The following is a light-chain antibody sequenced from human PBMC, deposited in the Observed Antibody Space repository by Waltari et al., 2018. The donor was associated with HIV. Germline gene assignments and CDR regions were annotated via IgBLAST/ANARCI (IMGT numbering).Light chain of an antibody. J-gene: IGLJ3*02. CDR2: SNN. CDR3: AAWDDSLNGWV. CDR1: SSNIESNT. Sequence: QSVLTQPSSASGTPGQRVAISCSGSSSNIESNTVNWYQPLPGTAPKLLVYSNNQRPAGGPDRIAGSKSGTSASLAISGLQSEDEADYYCAAWDDSLNGWVFGGGTKLTVL. V-gene: IGLV1-44*01.